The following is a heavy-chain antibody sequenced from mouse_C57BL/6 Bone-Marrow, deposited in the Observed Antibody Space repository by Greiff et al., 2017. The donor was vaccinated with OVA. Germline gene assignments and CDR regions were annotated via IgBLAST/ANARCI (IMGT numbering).Heavy chain of an antibody. V-gene: IGHV1-61*01. J-gene: IGHJ2*01. CDR1: GYTFTSYW. Sequence: QVQLQQPGAELVRPGSSVKLSCKASGYTFTSYWMDWVKQRPGQGLEWIGNIYPSDSETHYNQKFKDKATLTVDKSSSTAYMQLSSLTSEDSAVEYCAREKVYYGFDYWGQGTTLTVSS. D-gene: IGHD1-1*01. CDR3: AREKVYYGFDY. CDR2: IYPSDSET.